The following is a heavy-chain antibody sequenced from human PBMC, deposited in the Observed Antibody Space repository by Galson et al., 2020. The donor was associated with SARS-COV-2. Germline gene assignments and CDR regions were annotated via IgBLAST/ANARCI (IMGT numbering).Heavy chain of an antibody. V-gene: IGHV3-21*01. CDR1: GFTFSSYS. CDR3: ARNVEYYYDSSGPYWYFDL. Sequence: NSGGSLRLSCAASGFTFSSYSMNWVRQAPGKGLEWVSSISSSSSYIYYADSVKGRFTISRDNAKNSLYLQMNSLRAEDTAVYYCARNVEYYYDSSGPYWYFDLWGRGTLVTVSS. CDR2: ISSSSSYI. D-gene: IGHD3-22*01. J-gene: IGHJ2*01.